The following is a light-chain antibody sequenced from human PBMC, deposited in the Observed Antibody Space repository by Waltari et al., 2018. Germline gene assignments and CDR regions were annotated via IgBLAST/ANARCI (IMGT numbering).Light chain of an antibody. CDR2: EGS. CDR3: CSYAGSTTLV. CDR1: SSDVGNYNL. Sequence: QSALTQPASVSGSPGQSITISCIGTSSDVGNYNLVSWYQQYPGKAPKLMIYEGSKRPPGVANRCAGSRSGNTADLTISGLQAEDEADYHCCSYAGSTTLVFGGGTKLTVL. V-gene: IGLV2-23*01. J-gene: IGLJ2*01.